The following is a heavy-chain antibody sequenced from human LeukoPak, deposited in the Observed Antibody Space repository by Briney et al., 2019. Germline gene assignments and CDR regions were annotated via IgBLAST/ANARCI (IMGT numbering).Heavy chain of an antibody. Sequence: GGSLRLSCAATGFTFSNYWMSWVRQAPGKGLEWVANIKEDGSEKYYVDSVKGRFTISRDNARNSLYLQMNSLRAEDTAVYYCASGRQLGYWGQGTLVTVSS. CDR1: GFTFSNYW. CDR2: IKEDGSEK. J-gene: IGHJ4*02. CDR3: ASGRQLGY. V-gene: IGHV3-7*01. D-gene: IGHD6-13*01.